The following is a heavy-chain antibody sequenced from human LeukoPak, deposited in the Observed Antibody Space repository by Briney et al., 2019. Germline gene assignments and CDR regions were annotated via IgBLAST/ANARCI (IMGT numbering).Heavy chain of an antibody. CDR3: ARLARLSLIRGVTGYHSMDV. Sequence: SETLSLTCTVSSGSTNNFYWSWIRQPPGGGLEWVGYVYYTGTTNHNPSLKSRVTISMDTSKNQFSLKLSSVTAADTAVYYCARLARLSLIRGVTGYHSMDVWGKGTKVTVSS. V-gene: IGHV4-59*01. CDR1: SGSTNNFY. CDR2: VYYTGTT. J-gene: IGHJ6*03. D-gene: IGHD3-10*01.